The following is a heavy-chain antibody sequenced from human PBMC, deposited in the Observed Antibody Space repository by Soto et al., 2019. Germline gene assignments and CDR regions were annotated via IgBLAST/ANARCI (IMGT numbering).Heavy chain of an antibody. D-gene: IGHD6-13*01. Sequence: PGRSLRLSCAGAGFTCNMYWMHWVRQVPGKGPVWVARIYNDGTYADYADSVKGRFTISRDNAKDTLYLQMNDLRAEDSALYHCTRGPRATSAGTSAHWGQGTLVTVSS. V-gene: IGHV3-74*01. CDR3: TRGPRATSAGTSAH. CDR2: IYNDGTYA. CDR1: GFTCNMYW. J-gene: IGHJ4*02.